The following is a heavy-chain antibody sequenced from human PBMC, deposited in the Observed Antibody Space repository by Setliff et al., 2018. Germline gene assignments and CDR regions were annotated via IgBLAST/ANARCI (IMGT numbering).Heavy chain of an antibody. Sequence: PSETLSLTCTVSGGSISNYYWSWIRQPAGKGLEWIGRIYTSGSTNYNPSLKSRVTMPVETSKNQFSLKLSSVTAADTAVYYCARKGISALSGAFDMWGQGTMVTVSS. CDR2: IYTSGST. D-gene: IGHD1-26*01. CDR3: ARKGISALSGAFDM. J-gene: IGHJ3*02. V-gene: IGHV4-4*07. CDR1: GGSISNYY.